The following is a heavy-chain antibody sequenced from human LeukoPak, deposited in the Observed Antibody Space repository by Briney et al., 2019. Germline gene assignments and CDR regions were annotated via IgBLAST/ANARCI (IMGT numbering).Heavy chain of an antibody. CDR3: ARCGTEDYYYYYMDV. Sequence: GGSLRLSCAASGFTFSDYYMSWIRQAPGKGPEWVSYISSSGSTIYYADSVKGRFAISRDNAKNSLYLQMNSLRAEDTAVYYCARCGTEDYYYYYMDVWGKGTTVTISS. V-gene: IGHV3-11*04. D-gene: IGHD1-1*01. J-gene: IGHJ6*03. CDR1: GFTFSDYY. CDR2: ISSSGSTI.